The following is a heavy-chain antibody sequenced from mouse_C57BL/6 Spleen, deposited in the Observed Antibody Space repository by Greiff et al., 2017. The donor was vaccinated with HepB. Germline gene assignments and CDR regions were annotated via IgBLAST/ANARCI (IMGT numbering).Heavy chain of an antibody. J-gene: IGHJ2*01. V-gene: IGHV1-4*01. CDR1: GYTFTSYT. Sequence: VQLQQSGAELARPGASVKMSCKASGYTFTSYTMHWVKQRPGQGLEWIGYINPSSGYTKYNHKFKDKATLTADKSSSTAYMQLSSLTSEDSAVYYCANKFITTVVAPFDYWGQGTTLTVSS. CDR2: INPSSGYT. CDR3: ANKFITTVVAPFDY. D-gene: IGHD1-1*01.